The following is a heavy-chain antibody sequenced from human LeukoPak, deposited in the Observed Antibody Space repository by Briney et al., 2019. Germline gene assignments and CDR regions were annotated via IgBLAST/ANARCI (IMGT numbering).Heavy chain of an antibody. CDR3: ARAYTSTRITTYYFDY. V-gene: IGHV1-2*06. J-gene: IGHJ4*02. CDR1: GYTFTGYY. Sequence: ASVKVSCKASGYTFTGYYMHWVRQAPGQGLEWMGRINPNSGGTNYAQKFQGRVTMTRDTSISTAYMELSRLRSDDTAVYYCARAYTSTRITTYYFDYWGQGTLVTVSS. CDR2: INPNSGGT. D-gene: IGHD3-3*01.